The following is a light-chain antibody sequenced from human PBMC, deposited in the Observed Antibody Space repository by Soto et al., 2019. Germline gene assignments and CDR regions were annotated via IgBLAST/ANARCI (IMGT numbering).Light chain of an antibody. Sequence: QSVLTQPPSVSGAPGQRLTISCAGTSSNIGAGFDVHWYQQLPGTAPKLLLYANDDRPSGVPDRFSGSTSGTSASLATTGLLAEDEADYYCQSYDNSLLAYVFGGGTKLTVL. CDR2: AND. V-gene: IGLV1-40*01. J-gene: IGLJ2*01. CDR1: SSNIGAGFD. CDR3: QSYDNSLLAYV.